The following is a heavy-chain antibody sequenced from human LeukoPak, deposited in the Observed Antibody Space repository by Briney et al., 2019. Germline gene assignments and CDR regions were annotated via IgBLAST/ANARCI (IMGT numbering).Heavy chain of an antibody. D-gene: IGHD3-22*01. J-gene: IGHJ4*02. CDR1: GYTFTSYY. CDR2: INPSGGST. CDR3: ARDHPQEDSSGYLDY. Sequence: ASVKVSCKASGYTFTSYYMHWVRQAPGQGLEWMRIINPSGGSTSYAQKFQGRVTMTRDTSTSTVYMELSSLRSEDTAVYYCARDHPQEDSSGYLDYWGQGTLVTVSS. V-gene: IGHV1-46*01.